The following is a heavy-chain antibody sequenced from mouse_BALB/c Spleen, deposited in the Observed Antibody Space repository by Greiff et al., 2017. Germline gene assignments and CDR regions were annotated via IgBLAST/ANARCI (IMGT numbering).Heavy chain of an antibody. CDR3: ARHGYRYDRGYFDY. D-gene: IGHD2-14*01. CDR1: GFTFSSYT. V-gene: IGHV5-12-2*01. Sequence: EVKVVESGGGLVQPGGSLKLSCAASGFTFSSYTMSWVRQTPEKRLEWVAYISNGGGSTYYPDTVKGRFTISRDNAKNTLYLQMSSLKSEDTAMYYFARHGYRYDRGYFDYWGQGTTLTVSS. J-gene: IGHJ2*01. CDR2: ISNGGGST.